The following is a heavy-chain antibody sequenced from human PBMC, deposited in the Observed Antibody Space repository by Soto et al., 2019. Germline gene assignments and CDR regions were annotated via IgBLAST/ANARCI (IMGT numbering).Heavy chain of an antibody. J-gene: IGHJ4*02. D-gene: IGHD3-3*02. CDR2: IYNGGRT. CDR3: ADIFGEKN. CDR1: GFTVSDNY. V-gene: IGHV3-53*01. Sequence: WSLRLSCAASGFTVSDNYMSWVRQAPGKGLEWVSVIYNGGRTNYADSVKGRFTISRDNSKNTLYLQMNSLGAEDTAIYYCADIFGEKNWGQGTLVTVSS.